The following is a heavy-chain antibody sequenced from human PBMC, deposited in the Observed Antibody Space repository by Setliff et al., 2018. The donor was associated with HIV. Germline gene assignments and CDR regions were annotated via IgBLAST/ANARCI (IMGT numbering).Heavy chain of an antibody. V-gene: IGHV1-18*01. D-gene: IGHD3-10*01. CDR1: GYTLTKYG. CDR2: ISGYNGDT. J-gene: IGHJ4*02. Sequence: ASVKVSCKTSGYTLTKYGISWVRQAPGQGLEWMGWISGYNGDTKLAQKFQGRLTVTADTSRSLAFMELRSLRSDDTAIYYCARDLVGHGWGSYYDIPFDHWGQGTLVTVS. CDR3: ARDLVGHGWGSYYDIPFDH.